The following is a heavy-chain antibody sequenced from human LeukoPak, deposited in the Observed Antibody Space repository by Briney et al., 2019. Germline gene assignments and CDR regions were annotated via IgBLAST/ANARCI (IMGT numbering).Heavy chain of an antibody. CDR2: IYSGGRT. CDR1: GFTFSTYA. J-gene: IGHJ4*02. CDR3: ARARAYYYDSSGYYYDY. Sequence: PGGSLRLSCAAAGFTFSTYAMSWVRQAPGKGLEWVSDIYSGGRTYYADSVKGRFTISRDNSKNTLYLQMNSLRAEDTAVYYCARARAYYYDSSGYYYDYWGQGTLVTVSS. D-gene: IGHD3-22*01. V-gene: IGHV3-53*01.